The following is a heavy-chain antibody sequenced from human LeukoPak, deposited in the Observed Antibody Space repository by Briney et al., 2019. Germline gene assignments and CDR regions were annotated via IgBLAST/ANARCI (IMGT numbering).Heavy chain of an antibody. J-gene: IGHJ5*02. Sequence: GGSLRLSCAASGFTFSTFAMSWVRQAPGKGLEWVSAISGSGGSTYYADSVKGRFTISRDNFKNTLYLQMNSLRAEDTAVYYCAKTPAMVRAGWFDPWGQGTLVTVSS. CDR2: ISGSGGST. D-gene: IGHD3-10*01. CDR3: AKTPAMVRAGWFDP. V-gene: IGHV3-23*01. CDR1: GFTFSTFA.